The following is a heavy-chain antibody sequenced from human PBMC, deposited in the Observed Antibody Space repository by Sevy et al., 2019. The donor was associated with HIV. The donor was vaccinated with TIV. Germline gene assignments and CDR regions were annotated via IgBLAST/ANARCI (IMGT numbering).Heavy chain of an antibody. J-gene: IGHJ4*02. V-gene: IGHV4-61*02. D-gene: IGHD3-10*01. CDR3: ARYGSGTYYFDY. CDR1: GGSISSGSYY. Sequence: SETLSLTCTVSGGSISSGSYYWSWIRQPAGKGLEWVGRIYTSGSTNYNPSLKSRVTVSVDTSKNQFSLKLSSVAAADTAVYYCARYGSGTYYFDYWGQGTLVTVSS. CDR2: IYTSGST.